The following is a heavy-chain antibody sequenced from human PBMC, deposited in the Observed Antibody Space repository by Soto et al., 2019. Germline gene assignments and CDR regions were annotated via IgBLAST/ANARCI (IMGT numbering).Heavy chain of an antibody. J-gene: IGHJ6*02. Sequence: QVQLVQSASEVMKPGASVKVSCKASGYTFIRYGITWVRQAPGHRLEWMGWISPYNDQTIYTQKLQGRVTMTADTPTRTVYMEFRSLTPDDTAVYDCARGGYYVNVWGKLSHYGLDVWGQRTSVTVSS. CDR2: ISPYNDQT. V-gene: IGHV1-18*01. CDR3: ARGGYYVNVWGKLSHYGLDV. CDR1: GYTFIRYG. D-gene: IGHD3-16*01.